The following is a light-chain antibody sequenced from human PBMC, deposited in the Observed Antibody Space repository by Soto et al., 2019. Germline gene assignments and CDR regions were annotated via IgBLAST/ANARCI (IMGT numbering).Light chain of an antibody. CDR2: AAS. Sequence: DIQMTQSPSSLSASVGDRVTITCRASQSISSYLNWYQQKPGKAPKLLIYAASSRAHGIPDRFSGSGSGTDFTLTISRLEPEDFAVYYCQQFGSSPPYTFGQGTKVDIK. J-gene: IGKJ2*01. V-gene: IGKV1-39*01. CDR1: QSISSY. CDR3: QQFGSSPPYT.